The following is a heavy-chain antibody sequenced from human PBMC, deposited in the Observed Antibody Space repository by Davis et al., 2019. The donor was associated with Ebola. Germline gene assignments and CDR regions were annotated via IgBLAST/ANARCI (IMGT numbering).Heavy chain of an antibody. V-gene: IGHV3-33*05. CDR3: ARELQSGGFSGYSLDS. D-gene: IGHD5-12*01. Sequence: GESLKISCAASGFSFSSFAMHWVRQAPGKGLEWVALLAYDESNTYYSDSVEGRFTISRDNSRNTLYLQMHSLRVEDTADYFCARELQSGGFSGYSLDSWGQGTPVIVSP. CDR2: LAYDESNT. CDR1: GFSFSSFA. J-gene: IGHJ4*02.